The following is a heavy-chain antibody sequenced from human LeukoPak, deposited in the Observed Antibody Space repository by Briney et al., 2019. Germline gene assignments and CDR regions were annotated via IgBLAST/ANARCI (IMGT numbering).Heavy chain of an antibody. V-gene: IGHV3-21*01. Sequence: GGSLRLSCAASGFTVSSNYMSWVRQAPGKGLEWVSSISRSSSNIYYADSVKGRFTISRDNAKNSLYLQMNSLRAEDTAVYYCAKGREGYNSYDYWGQGTLVTVSS. CDR3: AKGREGYNSYDY. CDR1: GFTVSSNY. CDR2: ISRSSSNI. D-gene: IGHD5-24*01. J-gene: IGHJ4*02.